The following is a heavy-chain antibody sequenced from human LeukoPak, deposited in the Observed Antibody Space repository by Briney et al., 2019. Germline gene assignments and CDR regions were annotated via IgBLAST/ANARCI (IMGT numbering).Heavy chain of an antibody. Sequence: GGSLRLPCAAAGFTFSRYTMDWVRQAPGKGLEYVSAISSNGGSTYYANSVKGRFTISRDNSKNTLYLQMGSLRAEDMAVYYCARDGSGSYYRVWNYFDYWGQGTLVTVSS. CDR2: ISSNGGST. CDR1: GFTFSRYT. D-gene: IGHD3-10*01. J-gene: IGHJ4*02. CDR3: ARDGSGSYYRVWNYFDY. V-gene: IGHV3-64*01.